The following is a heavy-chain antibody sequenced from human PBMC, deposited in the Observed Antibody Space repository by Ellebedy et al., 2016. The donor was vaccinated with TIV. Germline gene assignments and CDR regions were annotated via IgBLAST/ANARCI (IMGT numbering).Heavy chain of an antibody. D-gene: IGHD1-26*01. J-gene: IGHJ4*02. V-gene: IGHV3-7*03. CDR3: AKYTLVGVTDSYIAY. CDR1: GFTFSSYW. Sequence: GESLKISCAASGFTFSSYWMSWVRQAPGKGLEWVANIKQDGSKRFYVDSVKGRITISRDNAKNSLYLQMNNLRAEDTAVYYCAKYTLVGVTDSYIAYWGQGTLVTVSS. CDR2: IKQDGSKR.